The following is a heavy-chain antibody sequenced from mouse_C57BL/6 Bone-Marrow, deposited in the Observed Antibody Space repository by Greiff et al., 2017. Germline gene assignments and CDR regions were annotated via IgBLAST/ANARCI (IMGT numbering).Heavy chain of an antibody. Sequence: QVQLQQPGAELVKPGASVKLSCKASGYTFTSYWMHWVKQRPGQGLEWIGMIHPNSGSTNYNEKFKSKATLTVDKSSSTAYMQLSSLTSEDSAVYYCARQKCYYSNILYWGQGTTLTVSS. CDR3: ARQKCYYSNILY. V-gene: IGHV1-64*01. CDR2: IHPNSGST. CDR1: GYTFTSYW. J-gene: IGHJ2*01. D-gene: IGHD2-5*01.